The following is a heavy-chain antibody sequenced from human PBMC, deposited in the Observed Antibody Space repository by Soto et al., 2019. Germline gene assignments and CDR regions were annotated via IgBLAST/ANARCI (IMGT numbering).Heavy chain of an antibody. V-gene: IGHV3-74*01. CDR1: GFTSSSYW. D-gene: IGHD3-22*01. CDR3: ARDTYYYDSSDHFSADAFDI. Sequence: EVQLVESGGGLVQPGGSLRLSCAASGFTSSSYWIHWVRQAPGKGLVWVSRISNDGSSTNYADSVKGRFPISRDNAKNTVYLQMNSLRAEDKAVYYCARDTYYYDSSDHFSADAFDIWGQGTMVTVSS. J-gene: IGHJ3*02. CDR2: ISNDGSST.